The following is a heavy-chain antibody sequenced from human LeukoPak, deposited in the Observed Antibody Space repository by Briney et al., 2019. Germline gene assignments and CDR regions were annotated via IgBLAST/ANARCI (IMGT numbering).Heavy chain of an antibody. CDR3: ARRRCSGGSCYFDY. CDR2: IYYSGST. J-gene: IGHJ4*02. Sequence: PSQTLSLTCTVSGGSISSGDYYWSWIRQPPGKGLEWIGYIYYSGSTYYNPSLKSRVTISVDTSKNQFSLKLSSVTAADTAVYYCARRRCSGGSCYFDYWGQGTLVTVSS. CDR1: GGSISSGDYY. D-gene: IGHD2-15*01. V-gene: IGHV4-30-4*01.